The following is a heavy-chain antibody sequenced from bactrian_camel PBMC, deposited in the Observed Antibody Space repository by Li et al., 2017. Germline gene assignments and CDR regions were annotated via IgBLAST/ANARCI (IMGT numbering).Heavy chain of an antibody. Sequence: HVQLVESGGGLVQPGGSLRLSCSAGGSTSMYWWMGWVRQTPRKGLEWVSTLKWDGTDTYYADFVKGRFTISRANTMNTAYLQMDSLKSEDTALYYCATDDGMGWVPPAYSAVVYEYNYWGQGTQVTVS. CDR2: LKWDGTDT. D-gene: IGHD5*01. CDR3: ATDDGMGWVPPAYSAVVYEYNY. V-gene: IGHV3S6*01. CDR1: GSTSMYWW. J-gene: IGHJ4*01.